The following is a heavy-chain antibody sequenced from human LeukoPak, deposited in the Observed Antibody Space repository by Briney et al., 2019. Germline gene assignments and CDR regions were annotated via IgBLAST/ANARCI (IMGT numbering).Heavy chain of an antibody. CDR3: AREDHYYGSGSYSWFDP. CDR1: GGSFSGYY. CDR2: INHSGST. J-gene: IGHJ5*02. D-gene: IGHD3-10*01. Sequence: PSETLSLTCAVYGGSFSGYYWSWIRQPPGKGLGWIGEINHSGSTNYNPSLKSRVTISVDTSKNQFSLKLSSVTAAGTAVYYCAREDHYYGSGSYSWFDPWGQGTLVTVSS. V-gene: IGHV4-34*01.